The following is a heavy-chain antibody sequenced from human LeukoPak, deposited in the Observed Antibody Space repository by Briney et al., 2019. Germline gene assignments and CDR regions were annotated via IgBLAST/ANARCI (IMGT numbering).Heavy chain of an antibody. CDR1: GVSISSGSNY. Sequence: SETLSLTCSVSGVSISSGSNYWGWIRQPPGKTLEWIGSIYSSGSTYYNPSLKSRVIILIDTAKNHFSLNLSFVTAADTAVYYCARSDGYGLVGIWGQGTMVTVSS. V-gene: IGHV4-39*07. D-gene: IGHD3-10*01. CDR3: ARSDGYGLVGI. J-gene: IGHJ3*02. CDR2: IYSSGST.